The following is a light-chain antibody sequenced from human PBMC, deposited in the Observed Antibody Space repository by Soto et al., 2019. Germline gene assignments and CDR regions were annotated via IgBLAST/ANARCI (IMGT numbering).Light chain of an antibody. V-gene: IGKV1-5*03. Sequence: DIQMTQSPSTLSASVGDRVAISCRASQSISIWLAWYQQKPGKAPKLLIYKASSLESGVPSRFSGSGSGTEFTLTISSLQPDDFATYYCQQYNDYSWTFGQGTNVEMK. J-gene: IGKJ1*01. CDR2: KAS. CDR1: QSISIW. CDR3: QQYNDYSWT.